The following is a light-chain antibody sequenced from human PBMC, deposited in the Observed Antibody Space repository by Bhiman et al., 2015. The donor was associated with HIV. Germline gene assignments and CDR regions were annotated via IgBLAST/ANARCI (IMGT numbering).Light chain of an antibody. Sequence: QSVLAQPPSASGTPGQRVTISCSGSHSNIGSNIVNWYQQFPGAAPKLLMFFNDARPSGVPDRFSTSRSGTSASLAITGLQAEDEADFYCQSYDSSLHVVVFGGGTELTV. CDR2: FND. J-gene: IGLJ2*01. V-gene: IGLV1-44*01. CDR3: QSYDSSLHVVV. CDR1: HSNIGSNI.